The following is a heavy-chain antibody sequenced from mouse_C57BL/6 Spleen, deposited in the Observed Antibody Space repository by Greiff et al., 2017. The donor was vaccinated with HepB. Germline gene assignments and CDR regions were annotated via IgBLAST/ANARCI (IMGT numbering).Heavy chain of an antibody. J-gene: IGHJ2*01. Sequence: QVQLQQPGAELVRPGSSVKLSCKASRYTFTSYWMDWVKQRPGQGLEWIGNIYPSDSETHYTQKFKDKATLTVDKSSSTAYMQLSSLTSEDSAVYYCARNYGSSYFDYWGQGTTLTVSS. CDR1: RYTFTSYW. V-gene: IGHV1-61*01. CDR2: IYPSDSET. CDR3: ARNYGSSYFDY. D-gene: IGHD1-1*01.